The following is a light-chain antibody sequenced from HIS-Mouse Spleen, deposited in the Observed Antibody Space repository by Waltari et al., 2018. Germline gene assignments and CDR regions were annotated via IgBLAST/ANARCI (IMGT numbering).Light chain of an antibody. CDR3: YSTDSSGNHRV. J-gene: IGLJ2*01. CDR1: ALPTPY. Sequence: SYELTQPPSVSVSPGQPARITCSGDALPTPYAYWYQQKSGQAPELVIYEDSKRPSGIPERFSGSSSGTMATLTISGAQVEDEADYYCYSTDSSGNHRVFGGGTKLTVL. CDR2: EDS. V-gene: IGLV3-10*01.